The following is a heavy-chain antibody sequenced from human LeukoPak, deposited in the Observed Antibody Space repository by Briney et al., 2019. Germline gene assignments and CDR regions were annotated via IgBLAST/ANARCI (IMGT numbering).Heavy chain of an antibody. Sequence: QAGGSLRLSCAASGFTFSSYTMHWVRQAPGKGLEWVAVMSFDGSNKYYADSVKGRFTISRDNAKNSLYLQMNSLRAGDSAVYYCTRGNSGWYHNFDYWGQGTLVTVSS. CDR3: TRGNSGWYHNFDY. CDR2: MSFDGSNK. V-gene: IGHV3-30*07. CDR1: GFTFSSYT. D-gene: IGHD6-19*01. J-gene: IGHJ4*02.